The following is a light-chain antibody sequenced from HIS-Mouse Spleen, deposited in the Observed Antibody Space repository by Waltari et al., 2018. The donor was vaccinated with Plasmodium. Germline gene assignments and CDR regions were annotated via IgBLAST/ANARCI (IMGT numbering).Light chain of an antibody. CDR2: KVS. V-gene: IGKV2-30*02. J-gene: IGKJ4*01. Sequence: DVVMTQSPLSLPVTLGQQASISCRSSQSRVHSDGNTYVNWFQQRPGQSPRRLIYKVSNRDSGVPDRVSGSGSGTDFTLKISRVEAEDVGVYYCMQGTHWLTFGGGTKVEIK. CDR1: QSRVHSDGNTY. CDR3: MQGTHWLT.